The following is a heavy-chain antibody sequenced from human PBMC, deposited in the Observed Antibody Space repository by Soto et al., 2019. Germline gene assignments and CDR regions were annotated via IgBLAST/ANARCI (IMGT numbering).Heavy chain of an antibody. Sequence: SETLSLTCTVSGGSISSYYWSWIRQPPGKGLEWIGYIYYSGSTNYNPSLKSRVTISVDTSKNQFSLKLSSVTAADTAVYYCARSDIVVVPAYYYYGVDVWGQGTTVTVSS. D-gene: IGHD2-2*01. CDR1: GGSISSYY. CDR2: IYYSGST. J-gene: IGHJ6*02. V-gene: IGHV4-59*01. CDR3: ARSDIVVVPAYYYYGVDV.